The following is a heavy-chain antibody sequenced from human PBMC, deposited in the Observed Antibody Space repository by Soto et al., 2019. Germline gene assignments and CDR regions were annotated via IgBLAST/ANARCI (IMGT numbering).Heavy chain of an antibody. V-gene: IGHV3-15*01. J-gene: IGHJ6*03. D-gene: IGHD3-10*01. Sequence: GGSLRLSCAASGFTFSNAWMSWVRQAPGKGLEWVGRIKSKTDGGTTDYAAPVKGRFTISRDDSKNTLYLQMNSLKTEDTAVYYCTKFGEGRDYYYYYMDVWGKGTTVTVSS. CDR1: GFTFSNAW. CDR3: TKFGEGRDYYYYYMDV. CDR2: IKSKTDGGTT.